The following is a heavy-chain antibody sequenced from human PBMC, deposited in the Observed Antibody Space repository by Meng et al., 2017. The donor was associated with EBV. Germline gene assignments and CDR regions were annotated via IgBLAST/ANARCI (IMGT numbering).Heavy chain of an antibody. V-gene: IGHV3-53*01. CDR1: GFTVSSNY. Sequence: DVQLVGAGGVSIQPGGSLRLSCAASGFTVSSNYMSWVRQAPGKVLEWVSVIYSGGSTYYADSVKGRFTITRDNSKNTLYFQMNSLRAEDTAVYYCARDSGGFDYWGQGTLVTVSS. CDR3: ARDSGGFDY. CDR2: IYSGGST. J-gene: IGHJ4*02. D-gene: IGHD6-19*01.